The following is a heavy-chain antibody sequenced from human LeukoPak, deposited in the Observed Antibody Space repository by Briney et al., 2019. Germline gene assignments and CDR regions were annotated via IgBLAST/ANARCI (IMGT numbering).Heavy chain of an antibody. J-gene: IGHJ6*03. CDR3: AKDYGQYGGGYYYYYMDV. CDR2: ISYDGSNK. Sequence: GGSLRLSCAASGFTVSSYGMSWVRQAPGKGLEWEAVISYDGSNKYYADSVKGRFTISRDNSKNTLYLQMNSLRAEYAAVYYCAKDYGQYGGGYYYYYMDVWGKGTTVTVSS. V-gene: IGHV3-30*18. CDR1: GFTVSSYG. D-gene: IGHD4-23*01.